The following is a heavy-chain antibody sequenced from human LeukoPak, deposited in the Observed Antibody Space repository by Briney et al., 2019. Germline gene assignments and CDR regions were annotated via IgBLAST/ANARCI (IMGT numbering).Heavy chain of an antibody. CDR1: GFTFSRHW. J-gene: IGHJ4*02. D-gene: IGHD6-6*01. Sequence: GGSLRLSCADSGFTFSRHWMGWVRQAPGKGLERVANIKEDGSVKNYVDSVKGRFTISRDNAKNSLYLQMNSLRAEDKAVYYCMAESSSPWEGYWGQGTLVTVSS. V-gene: IGHV3-7*01. CDR2: IKEDGSVK. CDR3: MAESSSPWEGY.